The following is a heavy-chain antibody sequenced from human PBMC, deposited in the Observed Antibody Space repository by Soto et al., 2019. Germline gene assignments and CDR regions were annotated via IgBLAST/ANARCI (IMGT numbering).Heavy chain of an antibody. CDR1: GGSISSYY. V-gene: IGHV4-59*01. CDR2: IYYSGST. D-gene: IGHD3-9*01. J-gene: IGHJ6*02. CDR3: ARAPYYDILTGYFGMDV. Sequence: QVQLQESGPGLVKPSETLSLTCTVSGGSISSYYWSWIRQPPGKGLEWIGYIYYSGSTNYNPSLKSRVTISVDTSKNPFSLKLSSVTAADTAVYYCARAPYYDILTGYFGMDVWGQGTTATVSS.